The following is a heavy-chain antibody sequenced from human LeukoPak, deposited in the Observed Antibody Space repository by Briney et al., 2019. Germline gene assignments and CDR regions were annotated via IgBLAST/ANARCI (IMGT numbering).Heavy chain of an antibody. D-gene: IGHD1-26*01. CDR3: ARVGATTAYYYYYMDV. J-gene: IGHJ6*03. CDR1: GYSISSGYY. V-gene: IGHV4-38-2*02. CDR2: IYHSGST. Sequence: SETLSLTCTVSGYSISSGYYWGWIRQPPGKGLEWIGIIYHSGSTYYNPSLKSRVTISVDTSKNQFSLKLSSVTAADTAVYYCARVGATTAYYYYYMDVWGKGTTVTVSS.